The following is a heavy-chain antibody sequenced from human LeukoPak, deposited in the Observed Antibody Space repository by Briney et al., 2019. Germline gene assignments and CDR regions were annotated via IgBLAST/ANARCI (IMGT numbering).Heavy chain of an antibody. CDR3: ARGRANWNYYYYYYYMDV. CDR2: MNPNSGNT. V-gene: IGHV1-8*01. Sequence: ASVKVSCKASGYTFTSYDINWVRQATGQGLEWMGWMNPNSGNTGYAQKFQGRVTMTRNTSISTAYMELSSLRSEDTAVYYCARGRANWNYYYYYYYMDVWGKGTTVTVSS. D-gene: IGHD1-7*01. J-gene: IGHJ6*03. CDR1: GYTFTSYD.